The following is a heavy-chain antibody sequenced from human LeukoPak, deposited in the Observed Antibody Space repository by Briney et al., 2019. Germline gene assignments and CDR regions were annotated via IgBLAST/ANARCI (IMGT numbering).Heavy chain of an antibody. J-gene: IGHJ3*02. CDR2: ISWNSGSI. CDR1: GFTFDDYA. Sequence: GGSLRLSCAASGFTFDDYAMHWVRQAPGKGLEWVSGISWNSGSIGYADSVKGRFTISRDNAKNSLYLQMNSLRAEDTAVYYCARDGTGTGDIWGQGTMVTVSS. CDR3: ARDGTGTGDI. V-gene: IGHV3-9*01. D-gene: IGHD1-1*01.